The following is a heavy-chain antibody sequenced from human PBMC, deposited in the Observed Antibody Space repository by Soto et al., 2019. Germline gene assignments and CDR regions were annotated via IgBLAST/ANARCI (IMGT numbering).Heavy chain of an antibody. D-gene: IGHD2-2*03. CDR3: VRDGYCVSSSCYFLPDV. V-gene: IGHV3-48*03. CDR2: ISKSGTTT. J-gene: IGHJ6*02. CDR1: GGTISSYG. Sequence: PVLPMRLRCRASGGTISSYGMNWVRKDTRKGLEWLSSISKSGTTTYYADSVKGRFTISRDNAKNSLYLQMNSLRDEDMAVYYCVRDGYCVSSSCYFLPDVWGQGTTVTVSS.